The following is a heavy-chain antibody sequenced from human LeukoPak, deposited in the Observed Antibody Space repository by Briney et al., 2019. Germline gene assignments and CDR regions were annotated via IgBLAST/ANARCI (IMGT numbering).Heavy chain of an antibody. CDR1: GGSISSYY. J-gene: IGHJ6*02. CDR2: IYTSGST. CDR3: ARDLPPGYSSSWYLYYYGMDV. D-gene: IGHD6-13*01. V-gene: IGHV4-4*07. Sequence: PSETLSLTCTVSGGSISSYYWSWIRQPAGKGLEWIGRIYTSGSTNYNPSLKSRVTMSVDTSKNQFSLKLSSVTAADTAVYYCARDLPPGYSSSWYLYYYGMDVWGQGTTVTVSS.